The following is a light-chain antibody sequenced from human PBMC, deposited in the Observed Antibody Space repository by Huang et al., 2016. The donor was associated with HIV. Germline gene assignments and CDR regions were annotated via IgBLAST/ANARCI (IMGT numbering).Light chain of an antibody. CDR3: QQYNNWPSIT. Sequence: EIVMTQSPATLSVSPGERATLSCRASQSVTRLAWYQQKHGQTPMLLIYGASTRATGIPARFSGSWSGTDFTLTISSLQSEDFAVYYCQQYNNWPSITFGQGTRLEIK. V-gene: IGKV3-15*01. J-gene: IGKJ5*01. CDR2: GAS. CDR1: QSVTR.